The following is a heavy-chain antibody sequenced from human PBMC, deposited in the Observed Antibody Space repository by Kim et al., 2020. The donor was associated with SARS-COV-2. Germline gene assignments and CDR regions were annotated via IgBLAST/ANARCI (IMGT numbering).Heavy chain of an antibody. CDR1: GFTFSSYA. CDR2: ISGSGGST. J-gene: IGHJ4*02. CDR3: AKDRSVAYSYGMFYFDY. Sequence: GGSLRLSCAASGFTFSSYAMSWVRQAPGKGLEWVSAISGSGGSTYYADSVKGRFTISRDNSKNTLYLQMNSLRAEDTAVYYCAKDRSVAYSYGMFYFDYWGQGTLVTVSS. D-gene: IGHD5-18*01. V-gene: IGHV3-23*01.